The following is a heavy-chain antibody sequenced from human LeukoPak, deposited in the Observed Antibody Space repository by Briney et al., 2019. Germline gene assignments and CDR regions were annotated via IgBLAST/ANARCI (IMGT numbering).Heavy chain of an antibody. CDR3: ARGDSSGWYPFDL. V-gene: IGHV4-34*01. CDR1: GGSFSGYY. D-gene: IGHD6-19*01. J-gene: IGHJ2*01. CDR2: INHSGST. Sequence: SETLSLTCAVYGGSFSGYYWSWIRQPPGKGLEWIGEINHSGSTNYNPSLKSRVTISVDTSKNQFSLKLSSVTAADTAVCYCARGDSSGWYPFDLWGRGTLVTVSS.